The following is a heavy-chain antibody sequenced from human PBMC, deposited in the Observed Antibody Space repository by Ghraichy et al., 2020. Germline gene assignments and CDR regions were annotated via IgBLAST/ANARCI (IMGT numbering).Heavy chain of an antibody. J-gene: IGHJ4*02. CDR1: GFSFTDYW. CDR2: LNTDGTTV. V-gene: IGHV3-74*01. CDR3: VRSYKDGLRHFDY. D-gene: IGHD1-14*01. Sequence: LSLTCAASGFSFTDYWMHWVRQTPGRGLEWVSHLNTDGTTVNYADSVKGRFTISRDNAKNTMYLQMISLTVEDTAVYYCVRSYKDGLRHFDYWGQGTLVTVSS.